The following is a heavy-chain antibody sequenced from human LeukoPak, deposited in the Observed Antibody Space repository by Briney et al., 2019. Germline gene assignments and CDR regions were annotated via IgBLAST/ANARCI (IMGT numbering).Heavy chain of an antibody. Sequence: PGGSLRLSCAASGFTFSSYGMHWVRLAPGKGLEWVAFIRYDGSNKYYADSVKGRFTISRDNSKNTVYLRMNSLRGEDTAVYYCAKDRSPHYDFWSGYSGRYFDHWGQGTLVTVSS. J-gene: IGHJ4*02. CDR3: AKDRSPHYDFWSGYSGRYFDH. D-gene: IGHD3-3*01. CDR1: GFTFSSYG. V-gene: IGHV3-30*02. CDR2: IRYDGSNK.